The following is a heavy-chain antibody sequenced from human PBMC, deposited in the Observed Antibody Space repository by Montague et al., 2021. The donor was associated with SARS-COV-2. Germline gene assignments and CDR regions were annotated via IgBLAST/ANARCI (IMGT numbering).Heavy chain of an antibody. J-gene: IGHJ4*01. CDR2: MKYDGSEK. Sequence: SLRLSCAAPGFAFSSPWMSWVRQSPGKGLEWVAIMKYDGSEKYYVDSVKGRFTISRDNARRSVFLQMNSLRAEDTAVYFCARDPNSSGGNMGSFWGRGTLVSVSS. D-gene: IGHD6-19*01. CDR1: GFAFSSPW. V-gene: IGHV3-7*01. CDR3: ARDPNSSGGNMGSF.